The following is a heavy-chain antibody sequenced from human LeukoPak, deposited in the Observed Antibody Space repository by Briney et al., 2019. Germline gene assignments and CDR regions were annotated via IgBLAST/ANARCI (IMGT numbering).Heavy chain of an antibody. D-gene: IGHD1-26*01. Sequence: PGGSLRLSCTASGFTFRSYEMIWVRQAPGKGLVWVSRINSDGSSTSYADSVKGRFTISRDNAKNTLYLQMDSLRAEDTAMYYCTRGTGSYYSLGYWGQGTLVTVSS. CDR2: INSDGSST. V-gene: IGHV3-74*01. CDR3: TRGTGSYYSLGY. J-gene: IGHJ4*02. CDR1: GFTFRSYE.